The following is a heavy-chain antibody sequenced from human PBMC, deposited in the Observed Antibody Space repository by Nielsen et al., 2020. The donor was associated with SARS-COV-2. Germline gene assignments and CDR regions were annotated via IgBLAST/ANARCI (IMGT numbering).Heavy chain of an antibody. Sequence: GGSLRLSCAASGFTFNTYAMNCVRQAPGKGLEWVAYISASSANIHYAASVNGRFTVSRDNAKNSLYLQMNNLRDEDTAVYYCASDPSYASSWLHYFDFWGQGTLVTVSS. J-gene: IGHJ4*02. CDR2: ISASSANI. CDR1: GFTFNTYA. V-gene: IGHV3-48*02. CDR3: ASDPSYASSWLHYFDF. D-gene: IGHD5-12*01.